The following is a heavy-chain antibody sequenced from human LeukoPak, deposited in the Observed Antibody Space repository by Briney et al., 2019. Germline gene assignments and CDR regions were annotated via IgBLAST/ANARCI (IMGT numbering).Heavy chain of an antibody. CDR2: INSDGSST. V-gene: IGHV3-74*01. J-gene: IGHJ1*01. Sequence: GGSLRLSCAASGFTFSSYWMHWVRQAPGKGLVWVSRINSDGSSTSYADSVKGRFTISRDNARNSLYLQMNSLRAKDTAVYYCARDILTSSQSRYQHWGQGTLVTVSS. CDR1: GFTFSSYW. D-gene: IGHD3-9*01. CDR3: ARDILTSSQSRYQH.